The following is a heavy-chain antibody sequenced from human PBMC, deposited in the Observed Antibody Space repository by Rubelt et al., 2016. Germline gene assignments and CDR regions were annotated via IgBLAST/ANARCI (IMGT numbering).Heavy chain of an antibody. Sequence: QVQLQESGPRLVKPSETLSLTCTVSGGSISAYYWGWVRQPPGKGLEWIAYIHSTGSTNASPPLKSRVTISVDTSKNKSSLKLSAVTAADTAVYYCARDQSGSYGVDYWGQGTLVTVSS. V-gene: IGHV4-59*01. CDR3: ARDQSGSYGVDY. D-gene: IGHD1-26*01. CDR2: IHSTGST. J-gene: IGHJ4*02. CDR1: GGSISAYY.